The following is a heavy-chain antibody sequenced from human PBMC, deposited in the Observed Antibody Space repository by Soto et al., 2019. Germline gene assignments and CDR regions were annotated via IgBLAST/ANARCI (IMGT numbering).Heavy chain of an antibody. J-gene: IGHJ6*02. D-gene: IGHD3-22*01. V-gene: IGHV1-69*01. CDR1: GGTFSSYA. Sequence: QVQLVQSGAEVKKPGSSVKVSCKASGGTFSSYAISWVRQAPVQGLEWMGGIIPIFGTANYAQTFQGSVTITGDESTSTAYMEVSSLRSEDTAVYYGARPLYDSSGYYIYGMDVWVRGATVTV. CDR3: ARPLYDSSGYYIYGMDV. CDR2: IIPIFGTA.